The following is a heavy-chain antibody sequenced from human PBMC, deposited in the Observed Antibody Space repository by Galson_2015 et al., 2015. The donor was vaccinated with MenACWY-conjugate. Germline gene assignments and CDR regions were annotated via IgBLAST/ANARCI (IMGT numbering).Heavy chain of an antibody. D-gene: IGHD6-19*01. CDR3: ARWVAVKMIEY. V-gene: IGHV4-59*01. J-gene: IGHJ4*02. CDR2: IHYSGST. Sequence: LSLTCSVSGASISIDYWSWIRQPPGKGLEWIGYIHYSGSTKYNPSLKTRITMSLDTSENQFSLKLSSVTAADTAVYYRARWVAVKMIEYCGQGTLVTVPS. CDR1: GASISIDY.